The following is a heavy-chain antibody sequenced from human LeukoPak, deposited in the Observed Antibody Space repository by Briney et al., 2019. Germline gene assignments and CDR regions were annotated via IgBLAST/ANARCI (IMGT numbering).Heavy chain of an antibody. V-gene: IGHV3-74*01. CDR2: INSDGSSA. CDR3: ARQHCSGGDCYFFD. J-gene: IGHJ4*02. CDR1: GFTFNNYW. D-gene: IGHD2-15*01. Sequence: GGSLRLSCAASGFTFNNYWMHWVRQAPGKGLVWVSGINSDGSSATYADSVKGRFTISRDNSKNTLYLQLNSLRAEDTAVYYCARQHCSGGDCYFFDWGQGTLVTVSS.